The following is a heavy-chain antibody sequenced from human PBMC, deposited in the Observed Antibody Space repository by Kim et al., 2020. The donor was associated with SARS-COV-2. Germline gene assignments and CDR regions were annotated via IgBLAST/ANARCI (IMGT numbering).Heavy chain of an antibody. CDR1: GFSFDDSA. CDR3: AKARLTDSNWFDP. Sequence: GWSLSLSCAASGFSFDDSAMHWVRQAPGKGLEWVSGINYNSGRIGYADSVKGRFTISRDNAKNSLYLQMNSLRDEDTALYFCAKARLTDSNWFDPWGQGT. J-gene: IGHJ5*02. D-gene: IGHD6-25*01. V-gene: IGHV3-9*01. CDR2: INYNSGRI.